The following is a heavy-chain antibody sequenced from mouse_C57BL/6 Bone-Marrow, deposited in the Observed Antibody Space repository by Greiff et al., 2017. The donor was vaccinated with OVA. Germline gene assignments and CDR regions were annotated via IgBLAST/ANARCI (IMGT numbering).Heavy chain of an antibody. CDR3: ARSTTVVAHWYFDV. Sequence: EVKVVESEGGLVQPGSFMKLSCTASGFTFSDYYMAWVRQVPEKGLEWVANINYDGSSTYYLDSLKSRFIISRDNAKNILYLQMSSLKSEDTATYYCARSTTVVAHWYFDVWGTGTTVTVSS. J-gene: IGHJ1*03. D-gene: IGHD1-1*01. V-gene: IGHV5-16*01. CDR1: GFTFSDYY. CDR2: INYDGSST.